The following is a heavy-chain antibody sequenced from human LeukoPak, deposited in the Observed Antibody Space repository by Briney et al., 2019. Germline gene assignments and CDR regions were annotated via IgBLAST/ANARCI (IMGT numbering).Heavy chain of an antibody. Sequence: GGSLRLSCTASGFTFGDHSVSWFRQAPGKGLEWVGGIRSKAYGGTAEYAASVKGRFTISRDDSKSVAYLQMDSLKTEDTAVYYCTREIRYFDWFQADYWGQGTLVTVSS. J-gene: IGHJ4*02. V-gene: IGHV3-49*03. CDR1: GFTFGDHS. D-gene: IGHD3-9*01. CDR3: TREIRYFDWFQADY. CDR2: IRSKAYGGTA.